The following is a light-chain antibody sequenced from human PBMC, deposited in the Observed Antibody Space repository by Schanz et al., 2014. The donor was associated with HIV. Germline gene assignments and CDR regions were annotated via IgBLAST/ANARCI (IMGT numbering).Light chain of an antibody. J-gene: IGLJ1*01. Sequence: QSVLTQPPSASGSPGQSVTISCTGTSSDVGGYNYVSWYQLRPGKAPQLMIYDVTKRPSGVPDRFSGSKSGNTASLTISGLQAEDEADYYCSSYTSSTTYVFGTGTKLTVL. V-gene: IGLV2-8*01. CDR2: DVT. CDR1: SSDVGGYNY. CDR3: SSYTSSTTYV.